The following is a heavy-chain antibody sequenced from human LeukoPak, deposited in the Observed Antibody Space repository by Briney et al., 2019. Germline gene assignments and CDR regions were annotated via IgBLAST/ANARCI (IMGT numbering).Heavy chain of an antibody. V-gene: IGHV1-8*01. CDR1: GYTSTSYD. D-gene: IGHD4-17*01. CDR3: ARGGVTTNFGYYYYMDV. Sequence: GASVKVSCKASGYTSTSYDINWVRQATGQGLEWMGWMNPNSGNTGYAQKFQGRVTMTRNTSISTAYMELSSLRSEDTAVYYCARGGVTTNFGYYYYMDVWGKGTTVTVSS. J-gene: IGHJ6*03. CDR2: MNPNSGNT.